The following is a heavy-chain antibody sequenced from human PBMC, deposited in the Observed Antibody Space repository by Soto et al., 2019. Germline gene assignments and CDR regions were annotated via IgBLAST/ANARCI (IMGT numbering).Heavy chain of an antibody. V-gene: IGHV3-30-3*01. CDR2: ISYDGSNK. CDR1: GFTFSSYA. D-gene: IGHD5-18*01. J-gene: IGHJ4*02. CDR3: AKDLRGYSYGYLGY. Sequence: QVQLVESGGGVVQPGRSLRLSCAASGFTFSSYAMHWVRQAPGKGLEWVAVISYDGSNKYYADSVKGRFTISRDNSKNTLYLQMNSLRAEDTALYYCAKDLRGYSYGYLGYWGQGTLVTVSS.